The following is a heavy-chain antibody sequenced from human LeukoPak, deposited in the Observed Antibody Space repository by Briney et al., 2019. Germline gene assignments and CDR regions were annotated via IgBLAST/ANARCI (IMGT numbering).Heavy chain of an antibody. D-gene: IGHD2-2*01. CDR3: ARGGLGYCSSTSCPTFYYYYMDV. V-gene: IGHV1-18*01. CDR1: GYTFTSYG. Sequence: ASVKVSCKASGYTFTSYGISWVRQAPGQGLEWMGWISAYNGNTNYAQKLQGRVTMTTDTSTSTAYMGLRSLRSDDTAVYYCARGGLGYCSSTSCPTFYYYYMDVWGKGTTVTVSS. J-gene: IGHJ6*03. CDR2: ISAYNGNT.